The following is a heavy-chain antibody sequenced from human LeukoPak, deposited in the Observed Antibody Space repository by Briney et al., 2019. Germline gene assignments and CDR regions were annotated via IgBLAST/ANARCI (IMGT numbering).Heavy chain of an antibody. J-gene: IGHJ4*02. CDR1: GFTFSSYS. Sequence: KPGGSLRLSCAASGFTFSSYSMNWVRLAPGKGLEWVASISGSSGSIYYADSVKGRFTISRDNAKNSLYLQMNSLRAEDMAVYYCARANPPAISFFDWWGQGTLVSVSS. CDR3: ARANPPAISFFDW. D-gene: IGHD3-9*01. CDR2: ISGSSGSI. V-gene: IGHV3-21*01.